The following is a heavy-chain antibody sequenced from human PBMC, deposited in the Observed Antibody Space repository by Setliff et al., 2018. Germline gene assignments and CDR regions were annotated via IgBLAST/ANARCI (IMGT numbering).Heavy chain of an antibody. J-gene: IGHJ4*02. CDR1: GGTFNNYA. D-gene: IGHD3-9*01. CDR2: IIPIFGTT. CDR3: ANEHGTGYYQRPHYFEY. Sequence: SVKVSCKASGGTFNNYAISWVRQAPGQGLKWMGGIIPIFGTTKYAQKFQGRVTITADESTSTAYMELSSLKSEDTAVYYCANEHGTGYYQRPHYFEYWGQGTLVTVSS. V-gene: IGHV1-69*13.